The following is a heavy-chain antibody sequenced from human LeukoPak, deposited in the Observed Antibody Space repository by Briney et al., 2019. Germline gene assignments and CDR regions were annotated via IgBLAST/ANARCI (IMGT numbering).Heavy chain of an antibody. J-gene: IGHJ5*02. Sequence: PSQTLSLTCTVSGGSISGGSYYWSWIRQPPGKGLEWIGYIYYSGSTNYNPSLKSRVTISVDTSKNQFSLKLSSVTAADTAVYYCARSDFWSGYYHGYNWFDPWGQGTLVTVSS. V-gene: IGHV4-61*01. D-gene: IGHD3-3*01. CDR3: ARSDFWSGYYHGYNWFDP. CDR2: IYYSGST. CDR1: GGSISGGSYY.